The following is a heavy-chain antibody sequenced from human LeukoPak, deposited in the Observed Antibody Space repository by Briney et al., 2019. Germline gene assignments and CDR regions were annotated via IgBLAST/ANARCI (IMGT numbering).Heavy chain of an antibody. CDR1: GYTFTVYY. CDR3: ARDPGRVGYFDY. V-gene: IGHV1-2*02. Sequence: GASVKVSCKASGYTFTVYYMYWVRQAPGQGLECMGWINPNSGGTNYAQKFQGRVTMTRDTPISTAYMELSRLTSDDTAVYYCARDPGRVGYFDYWGQGTLVTVSS. D-gene: IGHD1-26*01. J-gene: IGHJ4*02. CDR2: INPNSGGT.